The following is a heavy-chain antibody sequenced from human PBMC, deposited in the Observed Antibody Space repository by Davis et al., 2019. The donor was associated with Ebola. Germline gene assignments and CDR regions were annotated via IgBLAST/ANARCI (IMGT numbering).Heavy chain of an antibody. D-gene: IGHD6-13*01. CDR3: ARVGGQLVHGGMDV. V-gene: IGHV4-4*07. Sequence: PSETLSLTCTVSGGSISSYYWSWIRQPAGKGLEWIGRIYTSGSTNYNPSLKSRVTISVDTSKNQFSLKLSSVTAADTAVYYCARVGGQLVHGGMDVWGQGTTVTVSS. J-gene: IGHJ6*02. CDR1: GGSISSYY. CDR2: IYTSGST.